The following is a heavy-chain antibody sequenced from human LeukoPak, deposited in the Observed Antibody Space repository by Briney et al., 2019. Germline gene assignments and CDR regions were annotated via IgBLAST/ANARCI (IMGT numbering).Heavy chain of an antibody. V-gene: IGHV3-64D*06. Sequence: GGSLSLYCSASGFTFSSYAMHWVRQAPGKGLEYVSAISSNGGSTYYADSVKGRFTISRDNSKNTLYLQMSSLRAEDTAVYYCVKDHCSSTSCYPWDWFDPWGQGTLVTVSS. D-gene: IGHD2-2*01. CDR2: ISSNGGST. CDR3: VKDHCSSTSCYPWDWFDP. CDR1: GFTFSSYA. J-gene: IGHJ5*02.